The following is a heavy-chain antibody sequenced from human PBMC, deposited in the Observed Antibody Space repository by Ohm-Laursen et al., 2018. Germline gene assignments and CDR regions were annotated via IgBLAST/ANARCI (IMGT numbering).Heavy chain of an antibody. CDR3: ARDVL. CDR2: ISSSSSYI. V-gene: IGHV3-21*04. Sequence: SLRLSCAASGFTFSSYSMNWVRQAPGKGLEWVSSISSSSSYIYHADSVKGRFTISRDNAKNSLYLQMNSLRAEDTAVYYCARDVLGGQGTLVTVSS. J-gene: IGHJ4*02. CDR1: GFTFSSYS.